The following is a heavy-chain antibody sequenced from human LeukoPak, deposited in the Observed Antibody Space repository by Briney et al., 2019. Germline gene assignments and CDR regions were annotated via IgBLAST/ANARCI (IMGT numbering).Heavy chain of an antibody. CDR3: ARDRESIVVVPAAPYYMDV. CDR2: INSDGSDT. CDR1: GFTFSSYW. D-gene: IGHD2-2*01. J-gene: IGHJ6*03. Sequence: SGGSLRLSCEASGFTFSSYWMHWVRQAPGEGLVWVSRINSDGSDTIHADSVRGRFTISRDNAKNTLYLQMNSLRAEDTAVYYCARDRESIVVVPAAPYYMDVWGKGTTVTVSS. V-gene: IGHV3-74*01.